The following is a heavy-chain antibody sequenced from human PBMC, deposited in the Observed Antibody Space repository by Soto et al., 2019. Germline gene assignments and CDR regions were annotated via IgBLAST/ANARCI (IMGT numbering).Heavy chain of an antibody. CDR3: ARQYRDFGSGSHYYYMDV. D-gene: IGHD3-3*01. CDR1: GGSINSSPYY. J-gene: IGHJ6*03. Sequence: QLQLQESGPGLVKPSETLSLTCTVSGGSINSSPYYWGWIRQPPGKGLEWIGSIDYSGSTYYNPSLKGRGNLSVDTSKKQFALKLSSVAAADTAVYYCARQYRDFGSGSHYYYMDVWGKGTTVTV. CDR2: IDYSGST. V-gene: IGHV4-39*01.